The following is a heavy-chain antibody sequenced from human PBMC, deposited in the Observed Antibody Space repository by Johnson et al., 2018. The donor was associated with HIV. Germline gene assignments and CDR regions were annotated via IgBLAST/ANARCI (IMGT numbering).Heavy chain of an antibody. D-gene: IGHD2-15*01. J-gene: IGHJ3*02. Sequence: QLVESGGAGFRPGRSLRPSVAALGSSSINYAMNWVGRAPGRGLEWLTVIQYEESNNTYADPGKARFTISRDNSRNTLYLQMNSLRVEDTAVYYCAKGRWYGTDDAFDIWGNGTMVTVSS. CDR3: AKGRWYGTDDAFDI. CDR2: IQYEESNN. CDR1: GSSSINYA. V-gene: IGHV3-30-3*02.